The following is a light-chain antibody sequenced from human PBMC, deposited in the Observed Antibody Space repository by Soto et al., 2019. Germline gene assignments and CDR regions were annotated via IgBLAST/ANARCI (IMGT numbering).Light chain of an antibody. J-gene: IGLJ1*01. CDR1: SSDVGSYNL. Sequence: QSVLTQPPSGSGSPGQSVTISCTGTSSDVGSYNLVSWYQQHPGKAPKLMIYEGSKRPSGVPNRFSGSKSGNTASLTISGLQAEDEADYYCCSYAGSNYVFGTGTKVTVL. CDR3: CSYAGSNYV. V-gene: IGLV2-23*01. CDR2: EGS.